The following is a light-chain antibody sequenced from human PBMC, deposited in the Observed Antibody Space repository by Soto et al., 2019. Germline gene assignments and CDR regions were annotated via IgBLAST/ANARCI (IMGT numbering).Light chain of an antibody. V-gene: IGLV2-14*01. CDR1: SSDVGASIF. CDR2: AVS. CDR3: SSYTTNSSYV. J-gene: IGLJ1*01. Sequence: QSALTQPASVSGSPGQSITISCTGTSSDVGASIFVSWYQQHPGKAPKLMIYAVSSRPSGVSYRFSGSKSGNTASLTISGLQAEDEADYYCSSYTTNSSYVFGPGTKVTVL.